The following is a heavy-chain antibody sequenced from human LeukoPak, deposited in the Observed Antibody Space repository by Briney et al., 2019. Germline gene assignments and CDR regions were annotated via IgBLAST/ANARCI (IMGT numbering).Heavy chain of an antibody. V-gene: IGHV3-30*18. CDR2: ISYDGSNK. J-gene: IGHJ6*04. CDR1: GFTFNNYG. D-gene: IGHD1-1*01. CDR3: AKDHTTGYYGMDV. Sequence: PGGSLRLSCAASGFTFNNYGMHWVRHAPGKGLDWVAVISYDGSNKYYADSVKGRFTISRDNSKNTLYLQMNSLRAEDTAVYYCAKDHTTGYYGMDVWGKGTTVTVSS.